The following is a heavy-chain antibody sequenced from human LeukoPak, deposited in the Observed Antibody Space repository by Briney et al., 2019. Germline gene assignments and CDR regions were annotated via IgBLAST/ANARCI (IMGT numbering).Heavy chain of an antibody. CDR1: GGSISSYY. V-gene: IGHV4-4*07. Sequence: SEALSLTCTVSGGSISSYYWSWIRQPAGKGLEWIGRIYTSGSTNYNPSLKSRVTMTIDTSKNKFPLQLSSVTAADTAGYYCARDPGPWDIWGYFDYWGQGTLVTVSS. J-gene: IGHJ4*02. CDR3: ARDPGPWDIWGYFDY. CDR2: IYTSGST. D-gene: IGHD3-16*01.